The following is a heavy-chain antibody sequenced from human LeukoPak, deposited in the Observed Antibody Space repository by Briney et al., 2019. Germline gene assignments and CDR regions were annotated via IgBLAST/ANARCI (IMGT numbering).Heavy chain of an antibody. CDR1: GFIFRNFA. CDR3: ARDLGIAARPVFDQ. V-gene: IGHV3-33*01. J-gene: IGHJ4*02. CDR2: MWTDRSDK. Sequence: GGSLRLSCAASGFIFRNFAMQWVRQAPGKGLEWVGVMWTDRSDKYYADSVKGRFTISRDNSRNALYLQMNSLRAEDTAVYYCARDLGIAARPVFDQWGQGTLVTVSS. D-gene: IGHD6-6*01.